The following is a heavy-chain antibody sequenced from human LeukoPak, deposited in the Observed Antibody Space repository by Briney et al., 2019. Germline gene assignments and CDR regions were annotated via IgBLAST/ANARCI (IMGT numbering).Heavy chain of an antibody. J-gene: IGHJ3*02. CDR2: IYYSGST. V-gene: IGHV4-39*01. D-gene: IGHD3-22*01. CDR1: GVSISSSSYY. Sequence: PSETLSLTCTVSGVSISSSSYYWGWIRQPPGKGLEWIRSIYYSGSTYYNPSLKSRVTISVDTSKNQFSLKLSSVTATDTAVYYCARHSYYYDSSGYWRVDAFDIWGQGTMVTVSS. CDR3: ARHSYYYDSSGYWRVDAFDI.